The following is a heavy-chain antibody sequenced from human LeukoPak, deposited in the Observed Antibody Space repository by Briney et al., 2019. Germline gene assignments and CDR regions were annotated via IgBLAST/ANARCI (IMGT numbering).Heavy chain of an antibody. D-gene: IGHD4-17*01. J-gene: IGHJ4*02. CDR2: IIPIFGTA. Sequence: ASVKVSCKASGGTFSSYAISWVRQAPGQGLEWMGGIIPIFGTANYAQKFQGRVTITADESTSTAYMELSSLRSEGTAVYYCARTKGYGDYVTLDYWGQGTLVTVSS. V-gene: IGHV1-69*13. CDR3: ARTKGYGDYVTLDY. CDR1: GGTFSSYA.